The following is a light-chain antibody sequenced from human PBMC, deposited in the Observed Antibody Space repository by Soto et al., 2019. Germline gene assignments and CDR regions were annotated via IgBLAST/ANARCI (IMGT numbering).Light chain of an antibody. Sequence: EIVMTQSPATLSASPGERATLSCRASQSVNSNLAWYQQKPGQAPRLLIYGASTRVAGIPARFSGSGSGTEFSLTISSLQSEDFAVYYCQQYNNRPPDTFGQGTKLEI. CDR2: GAS. V-gene: IGKV3-15*01. J-gene: IGKJ2*01. CDR3: QQYNNRPPDT. CDR1: QSVNSN.